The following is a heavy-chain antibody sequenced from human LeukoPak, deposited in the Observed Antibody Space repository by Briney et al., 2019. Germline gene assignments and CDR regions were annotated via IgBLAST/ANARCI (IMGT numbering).Heavy chain of an antibody. CDR1: GYSFSTYG. V-gene: IGHV1-18*01. CDR3: ARDIYYGSGTYYTY. CDR2: ISGYNGNT. J-gene: IGHJ4*02. D-gene: IGHD3-10*01. Sequence: ASVKVSCKASGYSFSTYGISWVRQAPGQGLEWMGWISGYNGNTNYAQRLQGRVTMTTDTPTSIAYLELRSLTSDDTDVYYCARDIYYGSGTYYTYWGQGTLVTVSS.